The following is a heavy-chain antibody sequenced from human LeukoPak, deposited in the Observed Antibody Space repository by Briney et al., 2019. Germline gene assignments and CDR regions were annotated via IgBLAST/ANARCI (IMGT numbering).Heavy chain of an antibody. Sequence: GGSLRLSCAASGFTFSSYSMNWVRKAPGKGLEWVSSICSSSSYIYYADSVKGRFTISRDNAKNSLYLQMNSLRAEDTAVYYCARSPRESSLRYFDWHYYYYYYYMDVWGKGTTVTVSS. CDR2: ICSSSSYI. CDR1: GFTFSSYS. D-gene: IGHD3-9*01. J-gene: IGHJ6*03. V-gene: IGHV3-21*01. CDR3: ARSPRESSLRYFDWHYYYYYYYMDV.